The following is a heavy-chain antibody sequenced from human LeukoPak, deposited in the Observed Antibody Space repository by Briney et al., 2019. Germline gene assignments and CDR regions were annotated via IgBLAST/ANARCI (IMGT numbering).Heavy chain of an antibody. Sequence: GGSLRLSCAASGFTFSSYWMHWVRQAPGKGLVWVSHINSDGSSTNYADSVKGRFTISRDNSKNTLYLQMNSLRAEDTAIYFCANPKHDSGDRYNYIDPWGQGTLVSVSS. D-gene: IGHD4-17*01. V-gene: IGHV3-74*01. CDR1: GFTFSSYW. CDR2: INSDGSST. CDR3: ANPKHDSGDRYNYIDP. J-gene: IGHJ5*02.